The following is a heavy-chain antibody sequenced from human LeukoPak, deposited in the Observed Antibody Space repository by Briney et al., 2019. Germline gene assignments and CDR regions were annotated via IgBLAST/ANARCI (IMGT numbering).Heavy chain of an antibody. J-gene: IGHJ3*01. V-gene: IGHV3-7*01. CDR1: GFTFSSYW. CDR3: ARDFSPYCGGDCYFDAFDV. D-gene: IGHD2-21*01. CDR2: IKQDGTEK. Sequence: GGSLRLSCVASGFTFSSYWMSWVRQAPGEGLEWVANIKQDGTEKNYVDSVKGRFTISRDNAKNSLYLQMNSLRAEDAAVYYCARDFSPYCGGDCYFDAFDVWGQGTVVTVSS.